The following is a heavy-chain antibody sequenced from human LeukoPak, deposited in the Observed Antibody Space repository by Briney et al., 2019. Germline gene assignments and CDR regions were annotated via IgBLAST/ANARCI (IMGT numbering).Heavy chain of an antibody. CDR3: ARERDSSSWYAFDI. D-gene: IGHD6-13*01. J-gene: IGHJ3*02. CDR2: ISSSSSTL. CDR1: GFTLSSYS. Sequence: PGGSLRLSCAASGFTLSSYSMNWVRQAPGKGLEWVSYISSSSSTLYYADSVKGRFSISRDNDKNSLYLQMNSLRDEDTAVYYCARERDSSSWYAFDIWGQGTMVTVSS. V-gene: IGHV3-48*02.